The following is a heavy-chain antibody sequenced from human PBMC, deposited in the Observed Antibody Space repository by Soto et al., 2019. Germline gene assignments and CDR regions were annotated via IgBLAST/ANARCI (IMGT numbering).Heavy chain of an antibody. Sequence: QVQLQQSGPGLAKPSETLSLTCSVSSGPTSSHNWGWIRQTPGRGLEWIGYVYSTGGTSYNPSLNSRVTISADTSTNHISLTLTSVTAADTAVYYCVRQGIGNLPGLVDVWGQGTTVRVSS. D-gene: IGHD1-1*01. CDR1: SGPTSSHN. V-gene: IGHV4-59*08. CDR2: VYSTGGT. J-gene: IGHJ6*02. CDR3: VRQGIGNLPGLVDV.